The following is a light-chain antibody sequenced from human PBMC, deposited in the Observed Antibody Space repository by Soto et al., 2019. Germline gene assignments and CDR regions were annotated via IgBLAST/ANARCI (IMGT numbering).Light chain of an antibody. CDR2: VAS. Sequence: DLPMTQSPSSLSASVGDRVTITSQARQDIKNYLNWYQHKPGKAPKLLIYVASNLETGVPTRFSGSGSGKDFTFTISSLQPEDIATYYCQQYDNLPYTFGQRTKLEI. V-gene: IGKV1-33*01. CDR1: QDIKNY. CDR3: QQYDNLPYT. J-gene: IGKJ2*01.